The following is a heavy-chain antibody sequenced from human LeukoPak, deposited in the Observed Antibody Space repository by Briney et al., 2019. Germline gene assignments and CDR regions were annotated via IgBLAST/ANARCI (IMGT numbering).Heavy chain of an antibody. CDR1: GFTVSSNY. J-gene: IGHJ6*03. CDR3: ARDYHYDSSGHDYYYYYMDV. V-gene: IGHV3-53*01. CDR2: IYSGGST. D-gene: IGHD3-22*01. Sequence: GGSLRLSCAASGFTVSSNYMSWVRQAPGKGLEWVSIIYSGGSTFYADSVKGRFTISRDNSKNTLYLQMNSLRAEDTAVYYCARDYHYDSSGHDYYYYYMDVWGKGTTVTVSS.